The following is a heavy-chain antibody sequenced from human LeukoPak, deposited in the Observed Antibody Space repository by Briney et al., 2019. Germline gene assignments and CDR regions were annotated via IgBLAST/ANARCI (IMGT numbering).Heavy chain of an antibody. CDR3: ARGGCSGGSCYSQTGYYYYGMDV. D-gene: IGHD2-15*01. CDR2: IYSGGST. CDR1: GFTVSSNY. V-gene: IGHV3-53*01. J-gene: IGHJ6*02. Sequence: PGGSLRLSCAASGFTVSSNYMSWVRQAPGKGLEWVPVIYSGGSTYYADSVKGRFTISRDNSKNTLYLQMNSLRAEDTAVYYCARGGCSGGSCYSQTGYYYYGMDVWGQGTTVTVSS.